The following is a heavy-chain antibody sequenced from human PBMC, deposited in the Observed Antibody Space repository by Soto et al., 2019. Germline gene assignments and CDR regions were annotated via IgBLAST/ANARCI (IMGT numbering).Heavy chain of an antibody. CDR3: ARGGWWWEGDAFDI. J-gene: IGHJ3*02. CDR2: ISAYNGNT. CDR1: GFTFTRHG. Sequence: ASMKGSFKAFGFTFTRHGISSVRQALGQGLVWMGWISAYNGNTNYAQKLQGRVTMTTDISTSTAYMELRSLRSDDTVVCFCARGGWWWEGDAFDIWGQGTMVTVSS. D-gene: IGHD2-8*02. V-gene: IGHV1-18*01.